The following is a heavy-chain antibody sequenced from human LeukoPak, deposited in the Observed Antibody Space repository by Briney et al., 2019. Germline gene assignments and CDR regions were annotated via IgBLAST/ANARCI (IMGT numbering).Heavy chain of an antibody. J-gene: IGHJ4*02. CDR2: IYYNEIT. D-gene: IGHD6-19*01. V-gene: IGHV4-39*01. CDR1: ADYLSISPYY. Sequence: PADTLSLTCTVSADYLSISPYYWRSVRQPPGGGVGWYVNIYYNEITYYNPSLKTQDTLSVDTSKNQFSLKLTSVHAADRAVYYCARHASVDGNWPRPLDYWGQGSLVTVSS. CDR3: ARHASVDGNWPRPLDY.